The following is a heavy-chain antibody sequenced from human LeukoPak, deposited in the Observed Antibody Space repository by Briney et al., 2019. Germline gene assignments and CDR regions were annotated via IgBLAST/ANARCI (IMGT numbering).Heavy chain of an antibody. Sequence: EPGGSLRLSCAASGFTFSSYEMNWVRQAPGKGLVWVSGINSDGGTTTYADSVKGRFTISRDNAKNTLYLQMNNLRAEDTAIYYCATDYYVSGSYYRLFYWGQGTLVTVSS. CDR3: ATDYYVSGSYYRLFY. J-gene: IGHJ4*02. V-gene: IGHV3-74*01. D-gene: IGHD3-10*01. CDR2: INSDGGTT. CDR1: GFTFSSYE.